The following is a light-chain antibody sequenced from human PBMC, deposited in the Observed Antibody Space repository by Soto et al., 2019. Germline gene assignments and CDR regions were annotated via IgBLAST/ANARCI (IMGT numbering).Light chain of an antibody. CDR1: NSDVGDYDY. V-gene: IGLV2-14*01. Sequence: QSALTQPASVSGSPGQSITISCSGTNSDVGDYDYVSWYQQHPGKAPKVMIYEVNNRPSGVPDRFSASKSGNTASLTISGLRAEDEGDYYCSSYTTSRTVVFGGGTKLTVL. CDR3: SSYTTSRTVV. CDR2: EVN. J-gene: IGLJ2*01.